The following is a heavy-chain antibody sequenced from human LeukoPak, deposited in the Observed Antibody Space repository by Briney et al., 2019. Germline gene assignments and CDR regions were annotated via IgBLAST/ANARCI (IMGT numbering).Heavy chain of an antibody. Sequence: GGSLRLSCAASGFMLSSYPMSWVRQAPGKGLEWVSAITSGGDKTYYTHSVQGRFTISRDNFRNTLFLQMNTLSVEDTAVYYCAKENPVGGTNYFDYWGQGTLVTVSS. CDR2: ITSGGDKT. J-gene: IGHJ4*02. CDR3: AKENPVGGTNYFDY. CDR1: GFMLSSYP. V-gene: IGHV3-23*01. D-gene: IGHD1-26*01.